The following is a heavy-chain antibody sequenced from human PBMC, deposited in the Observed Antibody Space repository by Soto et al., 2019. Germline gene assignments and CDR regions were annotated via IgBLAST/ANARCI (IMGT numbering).Heavy chain of an antibody. CDR3: ARERGEYDSGWYIDR. J-gene: IGHJ5*02. CDR1: GFTFTRYS. CDR2: ISSRSSLI. Sequence: GGSLRLSCAASGFTFTRYSMNWVRQAPGKGLEWVAYISSRSSLILYADSVRGRFVISRDNALNSLYLQMNSPRDEDTAIYYCARERGEYDSGWYIDRWGQGTPVTVSS. D-gene: IGHD6-19*01. V-gene: IGHV3-21*06.